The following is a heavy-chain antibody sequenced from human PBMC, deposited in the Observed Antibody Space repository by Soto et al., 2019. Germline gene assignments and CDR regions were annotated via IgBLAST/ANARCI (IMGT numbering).Heavy chain of an antibody. V-gene: IGHV1-18*01. J-gene: IGHJ4*02. CDR3: ARDLSPVDY. CDR2: ISAYNGNT. Sequence: QIQLVQSGAEVKKPGASVKVSGKASGYTFSSYHITWVRQAPGQGLEWMGWISAYNGNTNYAQNLQGRVTMTTDPSTSTAYMELRSLRSDDTAVYYCARDLSPVDYWGQGTLVTVSS. CDR1: GYTFSSYH.